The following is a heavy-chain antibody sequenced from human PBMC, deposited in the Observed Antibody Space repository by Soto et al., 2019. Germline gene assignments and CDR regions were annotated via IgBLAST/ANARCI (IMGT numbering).Heavy chain of an antibody. Sequence: QVQLVESGGGVVQPGRSLRLSCAASGFTFSTYGMHWVRQAPGKGLEWVAVIWYDGSIQYYGDSVEGRFIISRDYSKTTLYLQMNGLRAEATAIDYCARDIGTNGQYLIDYWGQRSLVSVSS. J-gene: IGHJ4*02. D-gene: IGHD2-8*01. CDR1: GFTFSTYG. CDR3: ARDIGTNGQYLIDY. CDR2: IWYDGSIQ. V-gene: IGHV3-33*01.